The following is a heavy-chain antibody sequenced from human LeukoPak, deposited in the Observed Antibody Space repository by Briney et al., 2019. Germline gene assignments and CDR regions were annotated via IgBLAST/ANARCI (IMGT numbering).Heavy chain of an antibody. J-gene: IGHJ4*02. Sequence: GGSLRLSCAASGFTFSTYWMSWVRQAPGNGPEWVANIKQDGSENYYVDSVKGRFTISRDNAKNSLYLQLNSLRAEDTAVYYCARDLYRGGPDSWGQGTLVTVSS. CDR1: GFTFSTYW. D-gene: IGHD3-10*01. CDR3: ARDLYRGGPDS. V-gene: IGHV3-7*01. CDR2: IKQDGSEN.